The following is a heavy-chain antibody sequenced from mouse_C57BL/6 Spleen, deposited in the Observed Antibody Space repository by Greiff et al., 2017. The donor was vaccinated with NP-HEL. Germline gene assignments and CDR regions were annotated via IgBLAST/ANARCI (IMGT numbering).Heavy chain of an antibody. Sequence: EVQLVESEGGLVQPGSSMKLSCTASGFTFSDYYMAWVRQVPEKGLEWVANINYDGSSTYYLDSLKSRFIISRDNAKNILYLQMSSLKSEDTATYYCAREGDYGSRYFDVWGTGTTVTVSS. CDR3: AREGDYGSRYFDV. J-gene: IGHJ1*03. CDR1: GFTFSDYY. D-gene: IGHD1-1*01. V-gene: IGHV5-16*01. CDR2: INYDGSST.